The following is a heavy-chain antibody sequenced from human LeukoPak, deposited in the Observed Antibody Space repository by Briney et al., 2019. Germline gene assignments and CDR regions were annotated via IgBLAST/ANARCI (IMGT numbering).Heavy chain of an antibody. CDR2: IYPGDSDT. Sequence: GESLKISCKGSGYSFTSYWIGWVRQMPGKGLEWMGIIYPGDSDTRYSPSFLGQVTISADKSISTAYLQWSSLKASDTAMYYCARWASLTYGGNSRGYYYYYGMDVWGQGTTVTVSS. J-gene: IGHJ6*02. CDR1: GYSFTSYW. CDR3: ARWASLTYGGNSRGYYYYYGMDV. V-gene: IGHV5-51*01. D-gene: IGHD4-23*01.